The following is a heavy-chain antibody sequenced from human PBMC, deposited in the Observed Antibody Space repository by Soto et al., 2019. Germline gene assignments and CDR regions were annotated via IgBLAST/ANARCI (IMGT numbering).Heavy chain of an antibody. CDR3: ARVSTSDWYFDY. D-gene: IGHD3-9*01. V-gene: IGHV4-61*08. J-gene: IGHJ4*02. CDR1: CGSVSSGGYY. Sequence: PSETLSLTCTVSCGSVSSGGYYWSWIRQPPGKGLEWIGYIYYSGSTDYNPSLKSRVTISVDTSKNQFSLKLSSVTAADTAVYYCARVSTSDWYFDYWGQGTLVTVSS. CDR2: IYYSGST.